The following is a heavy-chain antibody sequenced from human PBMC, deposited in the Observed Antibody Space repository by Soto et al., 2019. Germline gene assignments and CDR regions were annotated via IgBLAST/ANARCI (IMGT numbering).Heavy chain of an antibody. CDR1: GFTFSSYA. CDR3: AKDAVVGATIPDYFDY. V-gene: IGHV3-23*01. J-gene: IGHJ4*02. D-gene: IGHD1-26*01. CDR2: ISGSGVST. Sequence: ELQLLESGGGLVQPGGSLRLSCAVSGFTFSSYAMTWVRQAPGKGLEWVSGISGSGVSTYYADSVKGRFTISRDNSKNTLYLQMNSLRAEDTAVYYCAKDAVVGATIPDYFDYWGQGTLVTVSS.